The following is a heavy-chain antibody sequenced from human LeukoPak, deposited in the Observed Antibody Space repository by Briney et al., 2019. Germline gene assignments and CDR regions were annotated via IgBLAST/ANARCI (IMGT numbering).Heavy chain of an antibody. J-gene: IGHJ5*02. Sequence: ASVKVSCKASGYTFTSYGISWVRQAPGQGLEWMGWISAYNGNTNYAQKLQGRVTMTTDTSTSTAYMELRSLRSDDTAAYYCARDAEGVRTGRRFDPWGQGTLVTVSS. CDR2: ISAYNGNT. V-gene: IGHV1-18*01. D-gene: IGHD3-10*01. CDR3: ARDAEGVRTGRRFDP. CDR1: GYTFTSYG.